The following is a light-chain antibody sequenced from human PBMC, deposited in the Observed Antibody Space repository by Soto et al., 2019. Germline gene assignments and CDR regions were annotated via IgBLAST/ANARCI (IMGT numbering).Light chain of an antibody. CDR3: QHYYSSWT. CDR1: QNNKNY. CDR2: WAS. V-gene: IGKV4-1*01. Sequence: DIVMTQSPDSLAVSLGERATINCKSSQNNKNYLAWCQQKAGQPPKLIIDWASTRASGVPDRFSGSGSGTDFTLTISSLQAEDVAVYYCQHYYSSWTFGQGTKVDIK. J-gene: IGKJ1*01.